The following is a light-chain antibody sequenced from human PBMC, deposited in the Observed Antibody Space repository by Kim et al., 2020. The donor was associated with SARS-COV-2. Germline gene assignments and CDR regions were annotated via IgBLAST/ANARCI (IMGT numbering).Light chain of an antibody. CDR3: QQYAASPLT. CDR1: PRGTSNY. J-gene: IGKJ4*01. V-gene: IGKV3-20*01. Sequence: CPGERATPSSKASPRGTSNYLGWYQQKPGQAPRHLIHHASRRASGIPDRFSGSGSGKDFTLTISRLEPEDFAVYYCQQYAASPLTFGGGTKVDIK. CDR2: HAS.